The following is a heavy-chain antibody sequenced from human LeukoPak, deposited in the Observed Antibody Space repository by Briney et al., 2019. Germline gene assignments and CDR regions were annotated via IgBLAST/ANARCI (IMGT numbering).Heavy chain of an antibody. CDR1: GGSMRTGLYY. J-gene: IGHJ5*02. CDR3: ARGQYDFWSGYDVNWFDP. CDR2: IYPSGNT. D-gene: IGHD3-3*01. V-gene: IGHV4-61*02. Sequence: SETLSLTCAVSGGSMRTGLYYWNWIRQPAGKGLEWVGRIYPSGNTNYNPSLESRVTISVDTAKNQFSLKLISVTAADTALYYCARGQYDFWSGYDVNWFDPWGQGTLVTVSS.